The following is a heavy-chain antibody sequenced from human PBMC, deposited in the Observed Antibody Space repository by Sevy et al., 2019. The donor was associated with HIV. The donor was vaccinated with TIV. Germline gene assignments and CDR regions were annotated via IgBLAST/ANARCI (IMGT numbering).Heavy chain of an antibody. D-gene: IGHD3-16*01. CDR2: ISTGSTTI. Sequence: GGSLRLSCAASGFIFSSYSMNWVRQAPGKGLEWISYISTGSTTIYYADSVKGRFTVSRDNARSSLFLQMNSLRDEVTAVYYCAIDPRDGGDYWGQGTLVTVSS. CDR1: GFIFSSYS. V-gene: IGHV3-48*02. CDR3: AIDPRDGGDY. J-gene: IGHJ4*02.